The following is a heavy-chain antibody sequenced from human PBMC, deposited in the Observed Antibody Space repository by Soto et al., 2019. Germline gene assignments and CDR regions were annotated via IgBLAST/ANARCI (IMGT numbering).Heavy chain of an antibody. CDR2: INHSGST. J-gene: IGHJ6*02. CDR3: ARGVIYDILTGYYPHRYYYGMDV. D-gene: IGHD3-9*01. CDR1: GGSFSGYY. Sequence: SETLSLTCAVYGGSFSGYYWSWIRQPPGKGLEWIGEINHSGSTNYNPSLKSRVTISVDTSKNQFSLKLSSVTAADTAVYYCARGVIYDILTGYYPHRYYYGMDVWGQGTTVTVSS. V-gene: IGHV4-34*01.